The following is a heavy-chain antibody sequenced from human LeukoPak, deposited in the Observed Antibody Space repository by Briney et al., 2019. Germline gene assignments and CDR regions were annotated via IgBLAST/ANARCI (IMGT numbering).Heavy chain of an antibody. CDR3: ARDGYYYDSSGYYAPKTYYYYYMDV. CDR2: ISYDGSNK. Sequence: PPGGSLRLSCAASGFTFSSYSMNWVRQAPGKGLEWVAVISYDGSNKYYADSVKGRFTISRDNSKNTLYLQMNSLRAEDTAVYYCARDGYYYDSSGYYAPKTYYYYYMDVWGKGTTVTVSS. V-gene: IGHV3-30*03. CDR1: GFTFSSYS. D-gene: IGHD3-22*01. J-gene: IGHJ6*03.